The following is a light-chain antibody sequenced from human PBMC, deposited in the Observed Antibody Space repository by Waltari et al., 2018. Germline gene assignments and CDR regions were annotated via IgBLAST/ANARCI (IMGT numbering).Light chain of an antibody. CDR1: HSVFYGSNNKNF. V-gene: IGKV4-1*01. CDR2: WAS. Sequence: DIVMTQSPDSLTVSLGGRATINCKSSHSVFYGSNNKNFLAWYQQKSGQPPKLLIYWASTLGSVVPDLFIGSGSGTEFTLTISSLQAEDVAVYYCQQYYTTPLTFGGGTNVEIK. J-gene: IGKJ4*01. CDR3: QQYYTTPLT.